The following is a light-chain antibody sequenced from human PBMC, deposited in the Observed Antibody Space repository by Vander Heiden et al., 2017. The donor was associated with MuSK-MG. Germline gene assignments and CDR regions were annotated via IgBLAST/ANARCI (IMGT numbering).Light chain of an antibody. CDR3: QQYHDGPPIA. CDR2: GAS. Sequence: EIMVTQSPATLSVSPGERATLSCATSQSVNSHLAWYQQKPGQAPRLLISGASTRAPGIPARFSGSGSGTQFTLTITGLQSEDFAVYYCQQYHDGPPIAFGQGTRLEVK. CDR1: QSVNSH. V-gene: IGKV3-15*01. J-gene: IGKJ2*01.